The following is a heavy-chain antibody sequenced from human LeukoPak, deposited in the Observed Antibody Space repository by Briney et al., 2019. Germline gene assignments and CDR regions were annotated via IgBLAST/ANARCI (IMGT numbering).Heavy chain of an antibody. J-gene: IGHJ5*02. CDR3: ASLSQYPSAWFDP. V-gene: IGHV3-74*01. D-gene: IGHD4-11*01. Sequence: GSLRLACAASGSNFNNYWMHWVRQTPGKGLEWVSRINSDGSTTTYADSVKGRFTISRDNTKNMLYLQMNSLTAEDTAMYYCASLSQYPSAWFDPWGQGTLVTVSS. CDR2: INSDGSTT. CDR1: GSNFNNYW.